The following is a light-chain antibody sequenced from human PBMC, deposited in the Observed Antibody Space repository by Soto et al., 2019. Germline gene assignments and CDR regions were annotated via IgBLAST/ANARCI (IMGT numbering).Light chain of an antibody. CDR2: DAS. CDR3: QQFGDLTFI. J-gene: IGKJ5*01. CDR1: QDINNY. Sequence: DIKMTQSPSSLSASVGDRVTFPCQASQDINNYLNWYQQKPRQAPKLLIYDASGLEVGVPSRFSGSGSGTHFTLTINGLQPEDIATYYCQQFGDLTFIFGQGTRLEIK. V-gene: IGKV1-33*01.